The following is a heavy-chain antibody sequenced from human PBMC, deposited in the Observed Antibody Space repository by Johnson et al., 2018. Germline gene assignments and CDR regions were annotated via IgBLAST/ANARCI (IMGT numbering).Heavy chain of an antibody. CDR1: GFTFSSYA. V-gene: IGHV3-30-3*01. Sequence: QVQLVESGGGVVQXGRSLRLXCAASGFTFSSYAMHWVRQAPGKGLVWVAVISDAGSNKYYADSVKGRFTISRDNSKNTLYLQMNRLRAEDTAVYYCARGGGYYYYMDVWGKGTTVTVSS. CDR3: ARGGGYYYYMDV. D-gene: IGHD2-15*01. CDR2: ISDAGSNK. J-gene: IGHJ6*03.